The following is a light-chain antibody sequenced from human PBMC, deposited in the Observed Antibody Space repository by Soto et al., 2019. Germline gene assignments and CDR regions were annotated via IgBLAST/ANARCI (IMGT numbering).Light chain of an antibody. V-gene: IGLV2-14*01. CDR3: SSYSITSTRI. CDR2: EVT. Sequence: QSALTQPASVSASPGQSITISCIGTSSDVGGYDYVSWYQQHPGKAPKLMIYEVTTRPSGVSSRFSGSKSGSTASLTISGLQAEDEADYYCSSYSITSTRIFGGGTKVTVL. CDR1: SSDVGGYDY. J-gene: IGLJ2*01.